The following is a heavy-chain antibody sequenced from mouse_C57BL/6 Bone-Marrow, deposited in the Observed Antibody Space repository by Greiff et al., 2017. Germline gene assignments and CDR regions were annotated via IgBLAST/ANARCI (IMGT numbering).Heavy chain of an antibody. D-gene: IGHD1-1*01. Sequence: EVKLVESGGGLVKPGGSLKLSCAASGFTFSDSGMHWVRQAPEKGLEWVAYISSGSSTIYYADTVKGRFTISRDNAKNTLFLQMTSLRSEDTAMYYCAYYGSSYGYWYFDVWGTGTTVTVSS. CDR1: GFTFSDSG. J-gene: IGHJ1*03. V-gene: IGHV5-17*01. CDR3: AYYGSSYGYWYFDV. CDR2: ISSGSSTI.